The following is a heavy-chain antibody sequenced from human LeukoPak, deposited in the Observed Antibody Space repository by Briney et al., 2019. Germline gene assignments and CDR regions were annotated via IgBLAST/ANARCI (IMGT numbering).Heavy chain of an antibody. J-gene: IGHJ4*02. Sequence: GGSQSLCCAAPGFTLSDYYISWIRQAPGKGLEWVSYISSSSSYTNYADSVKGRFTISRDNAKNSLYLQMNSLRAEDTAVYYCARVRPVTRGYFDYWGQGTLVTVSS. CDR3: ARVRPVTRGYFDY. CDR2: ISSSSSYT. D-gene: IGHD4-23*01. V-gene: IGHV3-11*05. CDR1: GFTLSDYY.